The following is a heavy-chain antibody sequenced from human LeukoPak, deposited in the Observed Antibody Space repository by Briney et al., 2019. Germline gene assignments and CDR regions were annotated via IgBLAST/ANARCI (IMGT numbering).Heavy chain of an antibody. J-gene: IGHJ6*03. D-gene: IGHD3-22*01. Sequence: PSETLSLTCTVSGGSISSYYWSWIRQPPGKGLEWIGYIYYSGSTNYNPSLKSRVTISVDTSKNQFSLKLSSVTAADTAVYYCARVYYYDSSGYSKNYYYYYMDVWGKGTTVTVSS. CDR2: IYYSGST. CDR1: GGSISSYY. V-gene: IGHV4-59*08. CDR3: ARVYYYDSSGYSKNYYYYYMDV.